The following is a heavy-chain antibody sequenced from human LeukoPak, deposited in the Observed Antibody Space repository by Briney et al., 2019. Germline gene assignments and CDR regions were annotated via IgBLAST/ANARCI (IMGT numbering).Heavy chain of an antibody. CDR1: GFILSQYG. D-gene: IGHD5-12*01. CDR3: ARDAGNSGYGCDL. CDR2: IRYTSET. Sequence: PGRSLRLSCAASGFILSQYGFNWVRQAPGKGQELVSHIRYTSETFYADSVEGRFTISGDHARNSLYLQMNNLRGEDTAIYYCARDAGNSGYGCDLWGQGNLVTVSS. J-gene: IGHJ5*02. V-gene: IGHV3-48*01.